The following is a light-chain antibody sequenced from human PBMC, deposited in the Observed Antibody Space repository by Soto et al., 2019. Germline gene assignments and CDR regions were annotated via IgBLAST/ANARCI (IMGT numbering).Light chain of an antibody. CDR2: GAS. Sequence: EIVLTQSPGTLSLSPGERATLSCRASQSVSSNYLAWYQQKPGQAPRLLIYGASRGAAGIPDRFSGSGSGTDCTLTISRLETDDFAVYFCQQYGRSPMFTFGQGTKLEVK. J-gene: IGKJ2*01. CDR3: QQYGRSPMFT. V-gene: IGKV3-20*01. CDR1: QSVSSNY.